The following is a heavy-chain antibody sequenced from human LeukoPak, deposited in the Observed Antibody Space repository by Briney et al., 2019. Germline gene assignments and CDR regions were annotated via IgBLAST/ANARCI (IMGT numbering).Heavy chain of an antibody. CDR3: AKDPEGYSSGCDY. V-gene: IGHV3-23*01. CDR1: GFTFSSYA. D-gene: IGHD6-19*01. CDR2: ISGSGGST. J-gene: IGHJ4*02. Sequence: PGGSLRLSCAASGFTFSSYAMSWVRQAPGKGLEWVSAISGSGGSTYYADSVKGRFTISRDNSKNTLYLEMNSLRAEDTAVYYCAKDPEGYSSGCDYWGQGTLVTVSS.